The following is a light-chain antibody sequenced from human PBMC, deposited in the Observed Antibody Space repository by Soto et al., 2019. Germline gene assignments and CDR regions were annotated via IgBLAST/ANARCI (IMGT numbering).Light chain of an antibody. J-gene: IGLJ2*01. CDR1: SSDVGSYNL. CDR3: CSYARSSTFV. CDR2: EGS. Sequence: QSVLTQPASVSGSPGQSITLSCTGTSSDVGSYNLVSWYQQHPGKAPKLIIYEGSKRPSGVSNRFSGSKSGNTASLTISGLQAEDEADYYCCSYARSSTFVFGGGTKLTVL. V-gene: IGLV2-23*03.